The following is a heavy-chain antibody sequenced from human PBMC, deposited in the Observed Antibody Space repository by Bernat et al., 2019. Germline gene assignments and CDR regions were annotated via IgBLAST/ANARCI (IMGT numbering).Heavy chain of an antibody. D-gene: IGHD2-2*01. J-gene: IGHJ3*02. V-gene: IGHV3-30-3*01. CDR1: GFTFSSYA. CDR3: EVGVYCISTSCYEDAFDI. CDR2: ISYDGSNK. Sequence: QVQLVESGGGVVQPGRSLRLSCAASGFTFSSYAMHWVRQAPGKGLEWVAVISYDGSNKYYADSVKGRFTISRDNSKNTLYLQMNSLRAEDTAVYSCEVGVYCISTSCYEDAFDIWGQGTMVTVSS.